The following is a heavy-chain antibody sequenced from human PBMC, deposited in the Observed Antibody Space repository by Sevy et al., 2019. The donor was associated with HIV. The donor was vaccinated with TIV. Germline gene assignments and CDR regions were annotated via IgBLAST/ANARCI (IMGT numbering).Heavy chain of an antibody. CDR2: ISYDGNNK. J-gene: IGHJ6*02. V-gene: IGHV3-30*18. Sequence: GGSLRLSCAASGFTFSSYGMHWARQAPGKGLEWVAVISYDGNNKYYADTVKGRVTISRDNSKNTLYLQMNSLRAEDTAVYYCAKDLSGYYGPGSLGDGIDVWGQGTTVTVSS. D-gene: IGHD3-3*01. CDR3: AKDLSGYYGPGSLGDGIDV. CDR1: GFTFSSYG.